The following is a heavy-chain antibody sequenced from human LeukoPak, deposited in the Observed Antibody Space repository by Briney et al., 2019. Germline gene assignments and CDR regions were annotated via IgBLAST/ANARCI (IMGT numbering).Heavy chain of an antibody. Sequence: ASVKVSCKASGGTFSSYAISWVRQAPGQGLEWMGGTIPIFGTANYAQKFQGRVTITAGESTSTAYMELSSLRSEDTAVYYCASPSDDYDSSGYYFRWFDPWGQGTLVTVSS. V-gene: IGHV1-69*01. CDR3: ASPSDDYDSSGYYFRWFDP. CDR1: GGTFSSYA. D-gene: IGHD3-22*01. J-gene: IGHJ5*02. CDR2: TIPIFGTA.